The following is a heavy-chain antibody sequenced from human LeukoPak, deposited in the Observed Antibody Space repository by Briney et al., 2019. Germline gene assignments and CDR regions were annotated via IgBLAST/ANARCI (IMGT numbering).Heavy chain of an antibody. V-gene: IGHV4-4*02. D-gene: IGHD3-10*01. Sequence: SETLSLTCTVSGDSMSSTNWWSWVRQPPGEGLEWIGEXSHSGTTNYNPSLKSRVTISIDKSKNQFSLKVSSVTAADTAVYYCAXXXVRLYASGTQERRRHFDYWGQGTLVTVSS. CDR2: XSHSGTT. CDR1: GDSMSSTNW. J-gene: IGHJ4*02. CDR3: AXXXVRLYASGTQERRRHFDY.